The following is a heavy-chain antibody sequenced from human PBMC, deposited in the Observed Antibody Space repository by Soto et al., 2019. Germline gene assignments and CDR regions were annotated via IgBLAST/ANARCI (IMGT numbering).Heavy chain of an antibody. V-gene: IGHV3-33*01. CDR2: IWYDGSNK. Sequence: QVQLVESGGGVVQPGRSLRLSCAASGFTFSSYGMHWVRQAPGKGLEWVAVIWYDGSNKYYADSVKGRFTISRDNSKNRLYLPMNSLRAEDTAVYYCATWDGYDTDYWGQGTLVTVSS. J-gene: IGHJ4*02. CDR3: ATWDGYDTDY. D-gene: IGHD3-9*01. CDR1: GFTFSSYG.